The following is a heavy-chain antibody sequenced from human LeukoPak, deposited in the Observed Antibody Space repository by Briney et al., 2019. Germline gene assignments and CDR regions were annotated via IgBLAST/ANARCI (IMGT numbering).Heavy chain of an antibody. CDR3: ARDHHYSSSWYLGGGPDY. D-gene: IGHD6-13*01. Sequence: GGSLRLSCAASGFTFSSYSMNWVRQAPGKGLEWVSYISSSSSTIYYADSVKGRFTISRDNAKNSLYLQMNSLRDEDTAVYYCARDHHYSSSWYLGGGPDYWRQGTLVTVSS. CDR1: GFTFSSYS. V-gene: IGHV3-48*02. J-gene: IGHJ4*02. CDR2: ISSSSSTI.